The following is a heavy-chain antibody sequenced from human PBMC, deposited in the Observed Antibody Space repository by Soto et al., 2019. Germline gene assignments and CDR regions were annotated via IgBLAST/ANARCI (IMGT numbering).Heavy chain of an antibody. J-gene: IGHJ1*01. D-gene: IGHD1-7*01. V-gene: IGHV4-4*07. Sequence: KPSETLSLTCTVSGAYVSDFSWSWIRQPAGKGLEWIGRITVNGITQYTPSFRSRVTMSMDTSRNQFSLNLQSATAADTALYYCARESGENWTYEAHWGQGTLVTVSS. CDR2: ITVNGIT. CDR1: GAYVSDFS. CDR3: ARESGENWTYEAH.